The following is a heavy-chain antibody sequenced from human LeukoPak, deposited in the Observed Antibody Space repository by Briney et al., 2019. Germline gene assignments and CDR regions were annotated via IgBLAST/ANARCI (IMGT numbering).Heavy chain of an antibody. J-gene: IGHJ3*02. D-gene: IGHD2-15*01. CDR3: ARGGWFDAFDI. CDR1: GFTFSSYS. Sequence: PGGSLRLSCAASGFTFSSYSMNWVRQAPGKGLEWVSSISSSGSYIYYADSVEGRFTISRDNAKNSLYLQMNSLRAEDTAVYYCARGGWFDAFDIWGQGTMVTVSS. CDR2: ISSSGSYI. V-gene: IGHV3-21*01.